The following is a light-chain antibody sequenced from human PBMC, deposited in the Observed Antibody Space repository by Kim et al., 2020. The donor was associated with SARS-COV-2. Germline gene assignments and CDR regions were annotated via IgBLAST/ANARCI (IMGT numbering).Light chain of an antibody. Sequence: ESVGDRVTITCRASQSISSWLAWYQQKPGKAPKLLIYKASSLESGVPSRFSGSGSGTEFTLTISSLQPDDFATYYCQQYNSYPWTFGQGTKVEIK. J-gene: IGKJ1*01. V-gene: IGKV1-5*03. CDR2: KAS. CDR1: QSISSW. CDR3: QQYNSYPWT.